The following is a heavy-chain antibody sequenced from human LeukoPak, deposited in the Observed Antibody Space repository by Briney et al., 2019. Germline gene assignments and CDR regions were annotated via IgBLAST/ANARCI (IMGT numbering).Heavy chain of an antibody. CDR1: GYSFTSYW. CDR2: IYPGDSDT. V-gene: IGHV5-51*01. CDR3: ARQNYYGSGSYYKNWFDP. D-gene: IGHD3-10*01. J-gene: IGHJ5*02. Sequence: GESLKISCNGSGYSFTSYWIGWVRQMPGKGLEWMGIIYPGDSDTRYSPSFQGQVTISADRSISTAYLQWSSLKASDTAMYYCARQNYYGSGSYYKNWFDPWGQGTLVTVSS.